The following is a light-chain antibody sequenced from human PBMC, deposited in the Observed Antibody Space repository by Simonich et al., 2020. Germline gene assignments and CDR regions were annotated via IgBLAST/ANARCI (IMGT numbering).Light chain of an antibody. V-gene: IGKV1-5*03. J-gene: IGKJ1*01. Sequence: DIQMTQSPSTLSASVGARVTINCRASQSISSWLAWYQQKPGKAPKLLIYKASSLESGGPSRFSGSGSGTEFTLTISSLQPDYFATYYCQQYNSYSWTFGQGTKVEIK. CDR3: QQYNSYSWT. CDR1: QSISSW. CDR2: KAS.